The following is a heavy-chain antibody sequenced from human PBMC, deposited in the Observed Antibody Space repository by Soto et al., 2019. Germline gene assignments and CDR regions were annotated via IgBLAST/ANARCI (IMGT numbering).Heavy chain of an antibody. J-gene: IGHJ4*02. CDR1: GYDFTTYG. V-gene: IGHV1-18*01. D-gene: IGHD1-1*01. CDR2: ISAHNGNT. Sequence: QVHLVQSGAEVKKSGASVKVSCKCSGYDFTTYGITWVRQAPGQGLEWMAWISAHNGNTDYAQKLQGRVTVTRDTSMSTAYMELRSLRSDDTAVYYCARGRYGDYWGQGALVTVSS. CDR3: ARGRYGDY.